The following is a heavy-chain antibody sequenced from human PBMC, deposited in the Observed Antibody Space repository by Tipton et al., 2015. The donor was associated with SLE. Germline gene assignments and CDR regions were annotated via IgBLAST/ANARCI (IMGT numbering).Heavy chain of an antibody. CDR3: AKEDGSGYFDL. CDR2: IWYDGSNK. V-gene: IGHV3-33*06. Sequence: RSLRLSCAASGFTFSSYGMHWVRQAPGKGLEWVAVIWYDGSNKYYADSVKGRFTISRDNSKNTLYLQMNSLRAEDTAVYYCAKEDGSGYFDLWGRGTLVTVSS. D-gene: IGHD3-10*01. CDR1: GFTFSSYG. J-gene: IGHJ2*01.